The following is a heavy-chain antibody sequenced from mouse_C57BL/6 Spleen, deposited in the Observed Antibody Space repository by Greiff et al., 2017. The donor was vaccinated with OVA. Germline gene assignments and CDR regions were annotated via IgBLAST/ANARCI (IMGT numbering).Heavy chain of an antibody. J-gene: IGHJ1*03. CDR3: ARADYGSPSWYFDV. CDR2: IYPGSGNT. D-gene: IGHD1-1*01. CDR1: GYTFTDYY. V-gene: IGHV1-76*01. Sequence: QVQLKQSGAELVRPGASVKLSCKASGYTFTDYYINWVKQRPGQGLEWIARIYPGSGNTYYNEKFKGKATLTAEKSSSTAYMQLSSLTSEDSAVYFCARADYGSPSWYFDVWGTGTTVTVSS.